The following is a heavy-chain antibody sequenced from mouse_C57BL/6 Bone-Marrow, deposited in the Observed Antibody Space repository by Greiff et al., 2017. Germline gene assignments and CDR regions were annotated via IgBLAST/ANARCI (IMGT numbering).Heavy chain of an antibody. D-gene: IGHD1-1*01. Sequence: QVQLKQSGAELVRPGTSVKVSCKASGYAFTNYLIEWVKQRPGQGLEWIGVINPGSGGTNYNEKFKGKATLTADKSSSTAYMQLSSLTSEDSAVYFCARGVLRGDYWGQGTSVTGSS. V-gene: IGHV1-54*01. CDR2: INPGSGGT. CDR1: GYAFTNYL. CDR3: ARGVLRGDY. J-gene: IGHJ4*01.